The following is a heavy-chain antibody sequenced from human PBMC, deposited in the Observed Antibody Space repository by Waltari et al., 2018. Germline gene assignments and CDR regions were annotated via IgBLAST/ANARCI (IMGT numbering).Heavy chain of an antibody. J-gene: IGHJ5*02. D-gene: IGHD6-6*01. CDR3: ARADCSTSSCFFVSGFDP. CDR2: LYYNGNT. V-gene: IGHV4-39*01. Sequence: QVHLQESGPELVQPSETLYLTCTVSTVSISSGANYWARIPQPAGKGPEWIGKLYYNGNTYYNPSLESRVAISVDTSRNQFFLSLTSVTAADAAVYYCARADCSTSSCFFVSGFDPWGQGIQVTVSS. CDR1: TVSISSGANY.